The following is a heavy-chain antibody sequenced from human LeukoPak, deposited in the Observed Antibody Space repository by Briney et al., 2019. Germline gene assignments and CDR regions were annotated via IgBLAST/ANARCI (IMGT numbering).Heavy chain of an antibody. Sequence: SQTLSLTCIASGGSISSEDYYWSWIRQPPGKGLEWIGYIYYSGTTYYNPSLESRVTISKDTSKNQFSLKLSSVTAADTAVYYCAREHILTGYYIGAFDYWGQGTLVSVSS. CDR2: IYYSGTT. V-gene: IGHV4-30-4*01. CDR1: GGSISSEDYY. CDR3: AREHILTGYYIGAFDY. J-gene: IGHJ4*02. D-gene: IGHD3-9*01.